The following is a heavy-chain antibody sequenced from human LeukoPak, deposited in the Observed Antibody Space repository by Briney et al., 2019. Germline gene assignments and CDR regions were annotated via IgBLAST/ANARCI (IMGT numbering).Heavy chain of an antibody. CDR2: ISGSGDNT. J-gene: IGHJ4*02. CDR1: GFTFSSYA. V-gene: IGHV3-23*01. CDR3: AKKNGGYVTYHFDY. Sequence: GGSLRLSCAASGFTFSSYAMNWVRQAPGKGLEWVSGISGSGDNTYYADSVKGRFTISRDNSKNTLYLQMNSLRADDTAVYYCAKKNGGYVTYHFDYWGQGSLVTVSS. D-gene: IGHD5-12*01.